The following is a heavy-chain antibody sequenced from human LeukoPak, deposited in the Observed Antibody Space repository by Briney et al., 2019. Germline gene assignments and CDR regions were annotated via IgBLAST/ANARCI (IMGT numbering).Heavy chain of an antibody. J-gene: IGHJ4*02. V-gene: IGHV4-59*01. Sequence: SETLSLTRTVSGGSMSSYYWMWLRQPPGKGLEWIGSISYNGKTNHNPSLKSRVTISVDTSKNQFSLKLSSVTAADTAVYYCTRVGPSLHWNPDYWGQGTLVTVSS. D-gene: IGHD1-1*01. CDR3: TRVGPSLHWNPDY. CDR2: ISYNGKT. CDR1: GGSMSSYY.